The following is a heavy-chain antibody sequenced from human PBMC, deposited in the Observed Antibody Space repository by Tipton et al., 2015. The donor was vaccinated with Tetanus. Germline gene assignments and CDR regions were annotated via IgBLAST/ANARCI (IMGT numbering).Heavy chain of an antibody. Sequence: TLSLTCTVSAGSISSYYWSWIRQPPGKGLEWIGYIYHSGGTNYNPSLKGRVPMSVDTSKNQFYLKLSSVTAADTAVYYCARDHRPPELYRGFGLELHWGQGTLVPVSS. V-gene: IGHV4-59*01. J-gene: IGHJ4*02. CDR1: AGSISSYY. CDR3: ARDHRPPELYRGFGLELH. CDR2: IYHSGGT. D-gene: IGHD1-26*01.